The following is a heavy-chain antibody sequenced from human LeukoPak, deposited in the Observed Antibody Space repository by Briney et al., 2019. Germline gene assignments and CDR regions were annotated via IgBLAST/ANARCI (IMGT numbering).Heavy chain of an antibody. Sequence: SETLSLTCTVSGGSISGYYWSWIRQPAAKGLEWIGRIYTSGSTNYNPYLKSRVTISVDTSKNQFSLKLSSVTAADTAVYYCARDRYYYDSSGYQELLDYWGQGNLVTVSS. V-gene: IGHV4-4*07. CDR3: ARDRYYYDSSGYQELLDY. CDR1: GGSISGYY. D-gene: IGHD3-22*01. CDR2: IYTSGST. J-gene: IGHJ4*02.